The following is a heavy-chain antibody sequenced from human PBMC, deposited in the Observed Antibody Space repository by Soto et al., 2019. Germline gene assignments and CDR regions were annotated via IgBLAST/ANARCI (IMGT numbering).Heavy chain of an antibody. Sequence: VQLVESGGGFVQPGGSLRLSCAASGFSFSGYDMHWVRQPTGKGLEWVSGIGTAGDAYYLGSVKGRFTISRENAKNSVYLQLNRLRAGDTAVYYCARYCRSTTCYTVSGMDVWGQGTTVTVSS. D-gene: IGHD2-2*02. CDR1: GFSFSGYD. V-gene: IGHV3-13*01. CDR3: ARYCRSTTCYTVSGMDV. CDR2: IGTAGDA. J-gene: IGHJ6*02.